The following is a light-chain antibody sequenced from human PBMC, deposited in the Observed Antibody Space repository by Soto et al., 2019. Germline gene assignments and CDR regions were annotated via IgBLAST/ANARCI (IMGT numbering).Light chain of an antibody. CDR2: DAS. V-gene: IGKV1-5*01. CDR1: QSISSW. Sequence: DIQMTQSPSTLSASVGDRVTITCRASQSISSWLAWYQQKPGKAPKLLIYDASSLESGVPSRFSGSGSGTEFTLTISSLEAEDVAFYWCQQYFDVPFTFGGGTKVDIK. CDR3: QQYFDVPFT. J-gene: IGKJ4*01.